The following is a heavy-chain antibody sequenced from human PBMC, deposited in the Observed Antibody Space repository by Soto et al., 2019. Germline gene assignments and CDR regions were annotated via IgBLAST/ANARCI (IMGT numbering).Heavy chain of an antibody. D-gene: IGHD3-10*01. CDR2: ISADGGST. CDR1: GFTFSTYS. V-gene: IGHV3-23*01. Sequence: DVQLLESGGGLVQPGESLRLSCAASGFTFSTYSLTWVRQAPGKGLEWVSAISADGGSTYYVDSVKGRFTISRDNFKNTLSLQMNSLSAEDTAVYYCAKTGGNVLLWFGEEDYWGQGILVTVSS. J-gene: IGHJ4*02. CDR3: AKTGGNVLLWFGEEDY.